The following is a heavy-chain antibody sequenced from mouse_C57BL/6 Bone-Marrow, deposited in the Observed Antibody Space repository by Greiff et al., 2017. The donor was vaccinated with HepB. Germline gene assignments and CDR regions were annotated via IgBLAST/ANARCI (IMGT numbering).Heavy chain of an antibody. Sequence: VQRVESGAELARPGASVKLSCKASGYTFTSYGISWVKQRTGQGLEWIGEIYPRSGNTYYNEKFKGKATLTADKSSSTAYMELRSLTSEDSAVYFCAREDYYGSSPYYAMDYWGQGTSVTVSS. J-gene: IGHJ4*01. D-gene: IGHD1-1*01. CDR1: GYTFTSYG. CDR2: IYPRSGNT. CDR3: AREDYYGSSPYYAMDY. V-gene: IGHV1-81*01.